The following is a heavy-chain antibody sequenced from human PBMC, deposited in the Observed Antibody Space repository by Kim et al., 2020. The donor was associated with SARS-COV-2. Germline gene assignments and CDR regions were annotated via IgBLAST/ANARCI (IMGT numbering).Heavy chain of an antibody. D-gene: IGHD5-12*01. CDR1: GGSFSGYF. Sequence: SETLSLTCAVYGGSFSGYFWSWIRQPPGKGLEWIGEINYSGSTKYNPSLKSRVTISVDTSKNQFSLKLSSVTAADTAVYYCARGGGIQWENYYYYYYMDVWGKGTTVTVSS. J-gene: IGHJ6*03. CDR2: INYSGST. V-gene: IGHV4-34*01. CDR3: ARGGGIQWENYYYYYYMDV.